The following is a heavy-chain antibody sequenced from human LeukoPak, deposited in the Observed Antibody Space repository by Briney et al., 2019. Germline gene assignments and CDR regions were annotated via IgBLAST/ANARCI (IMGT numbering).Heavy chain of an antibody. CDR2: IKQDGSEK. Sequence: GGSLRLSCAASGFTFSTYWMSWVRQAPGKGLEWVASIKQDGSEKSYVDSLKGRFTISRDNAKNPLYLEMNSLRAEDTAVYYCARRASRAFDYWGQGTLVTVSS. CDR1: GFTFSTYW. CDR3: ARRASRAFDY. D-gene: IGHD5-12*01. J-gene: IGHJ4*02. V-gene: IGHV3-7*01.